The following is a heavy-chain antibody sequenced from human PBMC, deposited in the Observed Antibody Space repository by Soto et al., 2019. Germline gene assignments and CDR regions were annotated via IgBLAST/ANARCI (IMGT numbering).Heavy chain of an antibody. J-gene: IGHJ6*02. D-gene: IGHD4-4*01. CDR3: AREGPVTIGYYYGMDV. CDR2: ISYDGSNK. CDR1: GFTFSSYA. Sequence: QVQLVESGGGVVQPGRSLRLSCAASGFTFSSYAMHWVRQAPGKGLEWVAVISYDGSNKYYADSVKGRFTISRDNSKNTLYLQMNSLRAEDMAVYYCAREGPVTIGYYYGMDVWGQGTTVTVSS. V-gene: IGHV3-30-3*01.